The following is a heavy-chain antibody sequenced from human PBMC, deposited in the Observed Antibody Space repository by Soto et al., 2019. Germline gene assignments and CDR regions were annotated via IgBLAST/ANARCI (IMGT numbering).Heavy chain of an antibody. V-gene: IGHV3-23*01. J-gene: IGHJ5*02. CDR1: GFTFSSYS. D-gene: IGHD2-2*01. CDR2: IGGSGGST. Sequence: GGSLRLSCAASGFTFSSYSMTWVRQAPGKGLEWVSAIGGSGGSTYYADSVKGRFTISRDNSKNTLYLQMNSLRAEDTAVYYCLKYCISTSCRSNWFDPWGQGTLVTVYS. CDR3: LKYCISTSCRSNWFDP.